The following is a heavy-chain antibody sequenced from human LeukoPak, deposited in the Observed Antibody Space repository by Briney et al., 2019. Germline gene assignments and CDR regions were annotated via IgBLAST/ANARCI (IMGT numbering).Heavy chain of an antibody. CDR3: ARVTGYYFYIDL. V-gene: IGHV3-20*04. CDR1: GFIFDDYG. CDR2: MNWNGDSR. Sequence: RPGGSLILSCGAYGFIFDDYGMAWVRQAPAKGLEWVAGMNWNGDSRGYADSVKGRFTISRDNAKNSLQLQMSSLRPEDTAYYYCARVTGYYFYIDLWGNGTTVTVSS. J-gene: IGHJ6*03.